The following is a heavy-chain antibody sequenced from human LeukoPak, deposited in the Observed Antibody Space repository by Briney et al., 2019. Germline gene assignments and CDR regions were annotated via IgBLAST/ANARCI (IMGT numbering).Heavy chain of an antibody. D-gene: IGHD6-19*01. V-gene: IGHV3-30*18. Sequence: PGGSLRLSCAASGFTFSSYGMHWVRQAPGKGLEWVAVISYDGSNKYYADSVKGRFTISRDNSKNTLYLQMNSLRAEDTAVYYCAKDIRSYSSGWFDYWGQGTLVTVSS. CDR2: ISYDGSNK. J-gene: IGHJ4*02. CDR1: GFTFSSYG. CDR3: AKDIRSYSSGWFDY.